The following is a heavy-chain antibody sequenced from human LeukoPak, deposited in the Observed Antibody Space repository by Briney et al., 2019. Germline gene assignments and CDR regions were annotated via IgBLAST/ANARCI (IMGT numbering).Heavy chain of an antibody. CDR3: ARGTVAGSVFNLAKTKFDY. Sequence: SETLSLTCAVYGGSSSGYYWSWIRQPPGKGLEWIGEINHSGSTNYNPSLKSRVTISVDTSKNQFSLKLSSVTAADTAVYYCARGTVAGSVFNLAKTKFDYWGQGTLVTVSS. CDR2: INHSGST. V-gene: IGHV4-34*01. CDR1: GGSSSGYY. J-gene: IGHJ4*02. D-gene: IGHD6-19*01.